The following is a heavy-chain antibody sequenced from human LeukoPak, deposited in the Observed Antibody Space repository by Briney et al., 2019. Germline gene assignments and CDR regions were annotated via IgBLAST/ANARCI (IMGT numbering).Heavy chain of an antibody. CDR2: IYSSGST. D-gene: IGHD3-22*01. J-gene: IGHJ4*02. Sequence: SETLSLTCAVSGASISGSNYYWGWIRQPPGKGLEWIGNIYSSGSTYYNASLQSRVTISIDTSKNQFSLKLSSVTAADTAVYYCARDNASGYPFFDYWGQGTLVTVSS. V-gene: IGHV4-39*07. CDR3: ARDNASGYPFFDY. CDR1: GASISGSNYY.